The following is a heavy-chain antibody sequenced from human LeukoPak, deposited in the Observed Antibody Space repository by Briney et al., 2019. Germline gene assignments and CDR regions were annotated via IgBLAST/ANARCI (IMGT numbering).Heavy chain of an antibody. V-gene: IGHV4-4*07. J-gene: IGHJ3*02. CDR2: IYTSGST. CDR3: ARDISSGWYAPMDDAFDI. Sequence: SETLSLTCTVSGGSISSYYWSWIRQPAGTGLEWIGRIYTSGSTNYNPSLKSRVTMSVDTSKNQFSLKLSSVTAADTAVYYCARDISSGWYAPMDDAFDIWGQGTMVTVSS. D-gene: IGHD6-19*01. CDR1: GGSISSYY.